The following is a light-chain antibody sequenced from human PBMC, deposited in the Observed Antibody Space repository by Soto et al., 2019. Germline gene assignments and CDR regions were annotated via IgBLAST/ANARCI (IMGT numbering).Light chain of an antibody. CDR3: AAWDDSLKGAV. CDR1: TSNIGPNA. J-gene: IGLJ3*02. V-gene: IGLV1-44*01. Sequence: QLVLTQPPSASGTPGQGVTISCSGSTSNIGPNAVSWYQQFPGAPPKLLISDNSQRPSGVPDRFSASKSGTSASLAISGLQSEDEADYYCAAWDDSLKGAVFGGGTKLTVL. CDR2: DNS.